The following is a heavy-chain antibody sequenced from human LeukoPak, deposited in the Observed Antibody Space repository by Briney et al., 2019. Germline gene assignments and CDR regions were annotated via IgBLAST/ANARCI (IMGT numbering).Heavy chain of an antibody. CDR1: GFTFSSYS. V-gene: IGHV3-21*01. Sequence: GGSLRLSCAASGFTFSSYSMNWVRQAPGKGLEWVSSISSSSSYIYYADSVKGRFTISRDNAKNSLYLQMNSLRAEDTVVYYCAREENFWSAYDYWGQGTLVTVSS. CDR3: AREENFWSAYDY. J-gene: IGHJ4*02. D-gene: IGHD3-3*01. CDR2: ISSSSSYI.